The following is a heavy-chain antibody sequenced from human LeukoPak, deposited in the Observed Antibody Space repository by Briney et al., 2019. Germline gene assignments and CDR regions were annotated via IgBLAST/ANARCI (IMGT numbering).Heavy chain of an antibody. CDR2: ISGDGGTI. V-gene: IGHV3-43*02. CDR1: GFTFNDFV. CDR3: AKSGLGDHGIFTGRGSPYYYYYLDV. D-gene: IGHD2-21*02. J-gene: IGHJ6*03. Sequence: GGSLRLSCRASGFTFNDFVMQWVRQVPGKSLEWVALISGDGGTIDYASSVEGRYTISRDNTQKSLFLEMNNLGTEDNALYYCAKSGLGDHGIFTGRGSPYYYYYLDVWGKGTTVIVS.